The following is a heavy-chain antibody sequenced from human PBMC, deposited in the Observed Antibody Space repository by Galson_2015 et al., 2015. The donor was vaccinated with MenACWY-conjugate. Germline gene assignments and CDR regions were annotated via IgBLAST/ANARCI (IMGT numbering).Heavy chain of an antibody. J-gene: IGHJ3*02. CDR3: ARDFALYDTSDYDAFDI. D-gene: IGHD3-22*01. V-gene: IGHV3-48*04. CDR1: GFTFSSYH. Sequence: SLRLSCAASGFTFSSYHMNWVRQAPGKGLEWVSYISSSSSSIYYADSVKGRFTVSRDNAKNSLYLQMNSLRAEDTAVYYCARDFALYDTSDYDAFDIWGQGALVTVSS. CDR2: ISSSSSSI.